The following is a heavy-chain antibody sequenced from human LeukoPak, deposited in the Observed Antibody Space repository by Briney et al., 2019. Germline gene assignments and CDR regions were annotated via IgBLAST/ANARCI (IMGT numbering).Heavy chain of an antibody. V-gene: IGHV4-39*07. CDR2: IYYSGST. J-gene: IGHJ3*02. Sequence: PSETLSLTCTVSVGSISSSSYYSGWIRQPPGKGLEWIGSIYYSGSTYYNPSLKSRVTISVDTSKNQFSLKLSSVTAAETAVYYCAREQWIQLWLRGPGLDAFDIWGKGTMVTVSS. CDR1: VGSISSSSYY. D-gene: IGHD5-18*01. CDR3: AREQWIQLWLRGPGLDAFDI.